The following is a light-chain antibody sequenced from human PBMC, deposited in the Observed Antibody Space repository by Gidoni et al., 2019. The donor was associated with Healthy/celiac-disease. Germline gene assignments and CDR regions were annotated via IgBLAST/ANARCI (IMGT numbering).Light chain of an antibody. Sequence: QSVLTQPPSASGTPGQRVTISCSGSSSNIGSNYVYWYQQFPGTAPQLLIYRNNQRPSGVPDRFSGSKSGTSASLAISGLRSEDEADYYCAAWDDSLRGHVFGGGTKLTVL. J-gene: IGLJ2*01. V-gene: IGLV1-47*01. CDR1: SSNIGSNY. CDR2: RNN. CDR3: AAWDDSLRGHV.